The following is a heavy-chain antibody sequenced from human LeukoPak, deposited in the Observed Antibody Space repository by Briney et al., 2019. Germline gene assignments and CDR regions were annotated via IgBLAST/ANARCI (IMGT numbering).Heavy chain of an antibody. CDR2: INHSGST. V-gene: IGHV4-34*01. CDR3: ARGVNNWNVDVFDI. Sequence: SETLSLTCAVYGESFSGYYWSWIRQPPGKGLEWIGEINHSGSTNYNPSLKSRVTISVDTSKNQFSLKLSSVIAADTAVYYCARGVNNWNVDVFDIWGQGTMVTVSS. D-gene: IGHD1-20*01. J-gene: IGHJ3*02. CDR1: GESFSGYY.